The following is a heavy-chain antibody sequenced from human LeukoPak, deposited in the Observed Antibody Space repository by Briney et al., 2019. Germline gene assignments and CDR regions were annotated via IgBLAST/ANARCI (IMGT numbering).Heavy chain of an antibody. CDR1: GGSFSGYY. CDR2: INHSGST. J-gene: IGHJ5*02. Sequence: PSETLPLTCAVYGGSFSGYYWSWIRQPPGKGLEWIGEINHSGSTNYNPSLKSRVTISVDTSKNQFSLKLSSVTAADTAVYYCARRISAHYYDSSGYYFKVPWFDPWGQGTLVTVSS. D-gene: IGHD3-22*01. CDR3: ARRISAHYYDSSGYYFKVPWFDP. V-gene: IGHV4-34*01.